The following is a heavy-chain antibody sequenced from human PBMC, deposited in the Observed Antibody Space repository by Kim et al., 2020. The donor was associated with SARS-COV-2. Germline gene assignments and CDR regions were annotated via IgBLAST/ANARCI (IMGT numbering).Heavy chain of an antibody. CDR3: ASLQQQLGALDY. CDR1: GYSFTSYW. Sequence: GESLKISCKGSGYSFTSYWISWVRQMPGKGLEWMGRIDPSDSYTNYSPSFQDHVTISADKSISTAYLQWSSLKASDTAMYYCASLQQQLGALDYWGQGTLVTVSS. V-gene: IGHV5-10-1*01. D-gene: IGHD6-13*01. CDR2: IDPSDSYT. J-gene: IGHJ4*02.